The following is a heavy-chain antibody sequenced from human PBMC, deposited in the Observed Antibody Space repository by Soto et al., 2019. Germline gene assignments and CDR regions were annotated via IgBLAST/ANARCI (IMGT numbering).Heavy chain of an antibody. V-gene: IGHV1-69*13. J-gene: IGHJ4*02. D-gene: IGHD3-16*01. CDR1: GGTFSTFG. CDR2: IIPFFGTA. CDR3: ARTAPMDAGDKYYYDF. Sequence: ASVKVSCKTSGGTFSTFGISWVRQAPGQGLEWMGGIIPFFGTAEYSQKFEDRITITADESTNTVYMDLRSLTSKDTAIYYCARTAPMDAGDKYYYDFWGQGALVTVSS.